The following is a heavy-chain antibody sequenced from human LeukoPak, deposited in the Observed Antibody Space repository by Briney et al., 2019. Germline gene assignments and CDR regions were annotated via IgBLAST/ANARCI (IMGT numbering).Heavy chain of an antibody. CDR1: GGSFSGYY. CDR3: ASGPNYRAPAAAGRGRFDY. Sequence: SETLSLTCAVYGGSFSGYYWSWIRQPPGKGLEWIGEINHSGSTNYNPSLKSRVTISVDTSKNQFSLKLSSVTAADTAVYYCASGPNYRAPAAAGRGRFDYWGQGTLVTVSS. D-gene: IGHD6-13*01. J-gene: IGHJ4*02. CDR2: INHSGST. V-gene: IGHV4-34*01.